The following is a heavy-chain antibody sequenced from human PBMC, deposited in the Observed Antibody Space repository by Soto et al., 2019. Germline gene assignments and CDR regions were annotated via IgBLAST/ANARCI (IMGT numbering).Heavy chain of an antibody. CDR1: GYAFTTYG. CDR3: ARGRYGDY. D-gene: IGHD1-1*01. Sequence: QVHLVQSGDAVKKPGASLKVSCQGSGYAFTTYGTTWVRQAPGQGLEWMGWISAHNGNTNYAQKLQGRVTVTRDTSTSTAYMELRSLRYDDTAVYYCARGRYGDYWGQGALVTVSS. V-gene: IGHV1-18*01. CDR2: ISAHNGNT. J-gene: IGHJ4*02.